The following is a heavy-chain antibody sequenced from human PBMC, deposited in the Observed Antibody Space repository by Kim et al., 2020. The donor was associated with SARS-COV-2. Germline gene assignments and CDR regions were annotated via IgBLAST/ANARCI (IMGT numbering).Heavy chain of an antibody. J-gene: IGHJ6*02. V-gene: IGHV4-34*01. Sequence: SETLSLTCAVYGGSFSGYYWSWIRQPPGKGLEWGGEINHSGSISYNPSLKSRVTISVDTSKNQFSPKLSSVTAADTAVYYCARGGIAAAGIGNDYYYGMDAWGQGTTVTFSS. CDR1: GGSFSGYY. CDR3: ARGGIAAAGIGNDYYYGMDA. D-gene: IGHD6-13*01. CDR2: INHSGSI.